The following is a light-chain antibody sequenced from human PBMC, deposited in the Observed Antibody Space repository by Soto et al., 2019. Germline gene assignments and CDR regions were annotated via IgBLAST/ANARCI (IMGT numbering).Light chain of an antibody. CDR2: DAA. V-gene: IGKV3-11*01. Sequence: EIVLTQPPATLSLSPGERATLSCRPSQSVSSYLAWYQQKPGQAPRLLIYDAANRTTGIPARIGGSGSGTDFTLTISSLEPEDFAVYYCQQRSSWPWTFGQGTKVDIK. CDR1: QSVSSY. CDR3: QQRSSWPWT. J-gene: IGKJ1*01.